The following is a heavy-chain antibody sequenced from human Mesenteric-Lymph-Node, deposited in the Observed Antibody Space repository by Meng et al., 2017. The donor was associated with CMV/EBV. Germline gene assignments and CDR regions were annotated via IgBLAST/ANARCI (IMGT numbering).Heavy chain of an antibody. V-gene: IGHV6-1*01. CDR2: TYYRSKWNS. J-gene: IGHJ4*02. D-gene: IGHD2-15*01. Sequence: SETLSLTCAISGDSVSSNSAAWNWIRQSPSRGLEWLGRTYYRSKWNSDYAASVKSRIIINPDTSRNQSSLQLNSVTTEDSAIYYCARAGYSSAWPPGDFDSWGQGTLVTVSS. CDR3: ARAGYSSAWPPGDFDS. CDR1: GDSVSSNSAA.